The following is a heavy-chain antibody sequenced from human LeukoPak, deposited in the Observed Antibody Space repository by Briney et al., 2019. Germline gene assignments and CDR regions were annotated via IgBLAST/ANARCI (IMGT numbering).Heavy chain of an antibody. CDR2: IYTSGST. CDR1: GGSISSGSYY. Sequence: SQTLSLTCTVSGGSISSGSYYWSWIRQPAGKGLEWIGRIYTSGSTNYNPSLKSRVTISVDTSKNQFSLKLSSVTAADTAVYYCVREPYYYDSSGYYWPDAFDIWGQGTMVTVSS. J-gene: IGHJ3*02. V-gene: IGHV4-61*02. CDR3: VREPYYYDSSGYYWPDAFDI. D-gene: IGHD3-22*01.